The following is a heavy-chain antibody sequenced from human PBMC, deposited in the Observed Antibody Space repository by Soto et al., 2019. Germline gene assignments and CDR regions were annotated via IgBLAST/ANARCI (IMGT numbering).Heavy chain of an antibody. V-gene: IGHV1-18*01. D-gene: IGHD2-2*01. J-gene: IGHJ5*02. CDR1: GYTFTSYG. CDR3: ARDLEDIVVVPAASYNWFDP. Sequence: ASVKVSCKASGYTFTSYGISWVRQAPGQGLEWMGWISAYNGNTNYAQKLQGRVTMTTDTSTSTAYMELRSLRSDDTAVYYCARDLEDIVVVPAASYNWFDPWGQGTLVTVSS. CDR2: ISAYNGNT.